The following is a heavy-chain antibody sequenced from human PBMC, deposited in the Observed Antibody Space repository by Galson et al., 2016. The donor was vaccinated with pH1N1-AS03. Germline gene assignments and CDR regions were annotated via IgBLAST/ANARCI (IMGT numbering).Heavy chain of an antibody. CDR1: GFTFSSYE. D-gene: IGHD5-12*01. J-gene: IGHJ6*02. Sequence: SLRLSCAASGFTFSSYEMDWVRQAPGKGLEWVSYISSSGSTIYYADSVKGRFTISRDNAKNSLYLQMNSLRAEDTAVYYCARDDSGDDLFYYYGMDVWGQGTTVTVSS. V-gene: IGHV3-48*03. CDR2: ISSSGSTI. CDR3: ARDDSGDDLFYYYGMDV.